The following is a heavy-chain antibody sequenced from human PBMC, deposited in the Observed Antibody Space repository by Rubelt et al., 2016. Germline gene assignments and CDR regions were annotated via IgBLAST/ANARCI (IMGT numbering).Heavy chain of an antibody. CDR2: IWYDGSNK. Sequence: APGKGLEWVALIWYDGSNKHYADYVKGRFTISRDISKNTLYLQMNSLRAEDTAVYDCAREPPGIAVADYWGQGTLVTVSS. CDR3: AREPPGIAVADY. V-gene: IGHV3-33*01. J-gene: IGHJ4*02. D-gene: IGHD6-19*01.